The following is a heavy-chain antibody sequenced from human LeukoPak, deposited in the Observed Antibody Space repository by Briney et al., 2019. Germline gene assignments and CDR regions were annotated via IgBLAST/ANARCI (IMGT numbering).Heavy chain of an antibody. V-gene: IGHV3-48*01. CDR3: AREPSYSSSWYTSCDY. D-gene: IGHD6-13*01. Sequence: GGSLRLSCAASGFNFNNYNMNWVRQAPGKWLEWVSYITLSSSTIYYADSVKGRFAISRDNAKNSLYLQMNSLRAEDTAVYYCAREPSYSSSWYTSCDYWGQGTLVTVSS. J-gene: IGHJ4*02. CDR2: ITLSSSTI. CDR1: GFNFNNYN.